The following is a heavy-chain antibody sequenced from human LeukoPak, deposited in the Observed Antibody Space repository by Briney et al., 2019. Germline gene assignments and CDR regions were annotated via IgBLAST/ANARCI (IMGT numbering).Heavy chain of an antibody. D-gene: IGHD6-19*01. V-gene: IGHV3-9*01. CDR2: ISWNSGSI. CDR1: GFTFDDYA. J-gene: IGHJ5*02. CDR3: ARAYSSGSWFDP. Sequence: PGRSLRLSCAASGFTFDDYAMPWVRQAPGKGLEWVSGISWNSGSIGYADSVKGRFTTSRDNAKNSLYLQMNSLRAEDTAVYYCARAYSSGSWFDPWGQGTLVTVSS.